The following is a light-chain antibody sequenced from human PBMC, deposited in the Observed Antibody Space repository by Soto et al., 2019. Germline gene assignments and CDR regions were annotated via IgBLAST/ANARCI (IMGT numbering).Light chain of an antibody. CDR3: PQANSFPPT. J-gene: IGKJ4*01. V-gene: IGKV1-12*01. CDR1: PGISSW. CDR2: ATS. Sequence: DIQMTQCPSSVSASGGVRVTITCRASPGISSWFAWYQQRPGKAPKLLIYATSSLQSGVPSRFSGIGSGTDFTLPLSSLQPEDFATYSCPQANSFPPTFGGGTKVEIK.